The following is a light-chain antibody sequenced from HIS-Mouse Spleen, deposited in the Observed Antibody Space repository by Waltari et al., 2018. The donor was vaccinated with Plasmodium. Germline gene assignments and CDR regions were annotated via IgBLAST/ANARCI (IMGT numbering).Light chain of an antibody. Sequence: EIVLTQSPGTLSLSPGERATLSCRASHSVSSSYLAWYQQKPGQAPRLLIYGASSRHLATGIPDRFSGSGSGTDFTLTISRLEPEDFAVYYCQQYGSSPYTFGQGTKLEIK. CDR1: HSVSSSY. J-gene: IGKJ2*01. V-gene: IGKV3-20*01. CDR3: QQYGSSPYT. CDR2: GAS.